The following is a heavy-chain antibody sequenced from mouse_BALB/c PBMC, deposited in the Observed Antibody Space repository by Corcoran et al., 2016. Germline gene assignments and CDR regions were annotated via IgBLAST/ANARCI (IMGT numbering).Heavy chain of an antibody. CDR3: ARGNYHDY. Sequence: EVQLQQSGAELVKPGASVKLSCTASGFNIKDTYMHWVTQRPEQGLEWIGRIDPANGNTKYDPKFQGKATITADTSSNTAYLQLSSLTSEDTAVYYCARGNYHDYWGQGTTLTVSS. V-gene: IGHV14-3*02. CDR1: GFNIKDTY. J-gene: IGHJ2*01. CDR2: IDPANGNT.